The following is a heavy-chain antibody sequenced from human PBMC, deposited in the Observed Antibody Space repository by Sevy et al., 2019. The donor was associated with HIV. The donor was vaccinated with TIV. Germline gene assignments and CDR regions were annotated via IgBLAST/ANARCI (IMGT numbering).Heavy chain of an antibody. CDR2: INQDGSQK. D-gene: IGHD3-9*01. Sequence: GGSLRLSCGASGFTFSTYWMSWVRQAPGKGLEWVANINQDGSQKYYVDSGKGRFTISKDNAKNSLYLQMSSLRAEDTAVYYCAREFDGGPDYWGQGTLVTVSS. CDR3: AREFDGGPDY. CDR1: GFTFSTYW. V-gene: IGHV3-7*01. J-gene: IGHJ4*02.